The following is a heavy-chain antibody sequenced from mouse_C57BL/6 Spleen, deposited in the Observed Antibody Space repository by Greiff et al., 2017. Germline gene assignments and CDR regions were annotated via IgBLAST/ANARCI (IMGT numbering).Heavy chain of an antibody. CDR3: ARSPGRLRQDYYAMDY. D-gene: IGHD2-4*01. CDR1: GFNIKDFY. CDR2: IDPEDGET. Sequence: EVKLQESGAELVKPGASVKLSCTASGFNIKDFYMHWVKQRPEQGLEWIGRIDPEDGETKYAPKFQGQATITADTSSNTAYLQLSSLTSEDTAVYYCARSPGRLRQDYYAMDYWGQGTSVTVSS. J-gene: IGHJ4*01. V-gene: IGHV14-2*01.